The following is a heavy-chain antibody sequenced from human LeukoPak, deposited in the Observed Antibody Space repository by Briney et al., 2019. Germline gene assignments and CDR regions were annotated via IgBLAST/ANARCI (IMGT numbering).Heavy chain of an antibody. CDR3: ARCLLFSSTSCYDY. Sequence: SETLSLTCAVYGESFSGYYWSWIRQPPGKGLEWIGEINHSGSTNYNPSLKSRVTISVDTSKNQFSLKLSSVTAADTAVYYCARCLLFSSTSCYDYWGQGTLVTVSS. CDR1: GESFSGYY. CDR2: INHSGST. D-gene: IGHD2-2*01. J-gene: IGHJ4*02. V-gene: IGHV4-34*01.